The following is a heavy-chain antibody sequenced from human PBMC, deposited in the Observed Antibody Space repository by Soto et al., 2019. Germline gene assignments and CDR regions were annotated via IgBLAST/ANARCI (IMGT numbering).Heavy chain of an antibody. J-gene: IGHJ4*02. V-gene: IGHV4-34*01. D-gene: IGHD3-10*01. CDR2: INHSGST. Sequence: QVQLQQWGAGLLKPSETLSLTCAVYGGSFSGYYWSWIRQPPGKGLEWIGEINHSGSTNYNPSLKSRVTISVDTSKKQFSLKLSSVTAAETAVYYCARVGYYYGSWSYFPPNHYFDYWGQGTLVTVSS. CDR3: ARVGYYYGSWSYFPPNHYFDY. CDR1: GGSFSGYY.